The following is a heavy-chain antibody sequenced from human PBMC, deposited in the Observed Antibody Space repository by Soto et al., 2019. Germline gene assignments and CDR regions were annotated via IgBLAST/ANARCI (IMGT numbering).Heavy chain of an antibody. CDR2: INPSGGST. V-gene: IGHV1-46*01. CDR3: ARDHGSWYIDY. Sequence: VASVKVSCKASGYTFTSYYMHWVRQAPGQGLEWMGIINPSGGSTSYAQKFQGRVTMTRDTSASTVYMELSSLRSEDTAVYYCARDHGSWYIDYWGQGTLVTVSS. D-gene: IGHD6-13*01. J-gene: IGHJ4*02. CDR1: GYTFTSYY.